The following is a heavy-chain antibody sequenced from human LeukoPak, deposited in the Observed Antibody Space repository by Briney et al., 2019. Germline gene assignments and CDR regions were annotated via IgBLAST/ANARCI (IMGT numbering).Heavy chain of an antibody. CDR1: GSTLASHA. D-gene: IGHD6-13*01. Sequence: GGSLRLSCDASGSTLASHATNCVRQAPGKGLEWVSGISGSGGSAFYAGSVSGRVTFSRDNSRNTLLLQMNSLRAEDTAVYFCARGGGRLVHSAGVGGWMDVWGKGTTVTVSS. J-gene: IGHJ6*04. CDR3: ARGGGRLVHSAGVGGWMDV. V-gene: IGHV3-23*01. CDR2: ISGSGGSA.